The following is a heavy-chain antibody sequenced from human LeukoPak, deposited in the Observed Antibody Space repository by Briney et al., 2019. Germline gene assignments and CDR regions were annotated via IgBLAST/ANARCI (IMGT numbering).Heavy chain of an antibody. CDR1: GFTFSSYW. D-gene: IGHD5-24*01. J-gene: IGHJ6*03. Sequence: GGSLRLSCAASGFTFSSYWMSWVRQAPGKGLEWVANIKQDGSEKYYVDSVKGRFTISRDNAKNSLYLQMNSLRAEDTAVYYCARDRDGYNLGYYYYYMDVWGKGTTVTVSS. CDR3: ARDRDGYNLGYYYYYMDV. CDR2: IKQDGSEK. V-gene: IGHV3-7*01.